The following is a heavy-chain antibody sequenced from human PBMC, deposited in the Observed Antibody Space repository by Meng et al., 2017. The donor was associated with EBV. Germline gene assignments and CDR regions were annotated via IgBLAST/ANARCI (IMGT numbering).Heavy chain of an antibody. CDR2: ISSNSIDI. D-gene: IGHD2-2*01. CDR1: GFTLRSYS. V-gene: IGHV3-21*01. CDR3: ARDRTSNRFDY. J-gene: IGHJ4*02. Sequence: EVQLEECGGGLVKPGESLRLSCAASGFTLRSYSMNWVRLAPGKGLEWVSSISSNSIDIYYADLVKGRFTISRDNAKNSLFLQMNSLRAEDTAVYYCARDRTSNRFDYWGQGTLVTVSS.